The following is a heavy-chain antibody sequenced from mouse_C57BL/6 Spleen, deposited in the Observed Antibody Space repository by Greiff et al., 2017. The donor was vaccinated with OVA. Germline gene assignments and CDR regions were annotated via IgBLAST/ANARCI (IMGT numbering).Heavy chain of an antibody. Sequence: VQRVESGPGLVAPSQSLSITCTVSGFSLTSYAISWVRQPPGKGLEWLGVIWTGGGTNYNSALKSRLSISKDNSKSQVFLKMNSLQTDDTARYYCARRRWYGSSGYAMDYWGQGTSVTVSS. V-gene: IGHV2-9-1*01. D-gene: IGHD1-1*01. CDR1: GFSLTSYA. CDR2: IWTGGGT. J-gene: IGHJ4*01. CDR3: ARRRWYGSSGYAMDY.